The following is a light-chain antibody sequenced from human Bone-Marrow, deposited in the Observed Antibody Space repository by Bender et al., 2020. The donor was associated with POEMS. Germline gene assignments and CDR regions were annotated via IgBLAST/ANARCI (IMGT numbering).Light chain of an antibody. CDR1: SSDFGNYKI. V-gene: IGLV2-23*02. J-gene: IGLJ3*02. Sequence: QSALTQPASVSGSPGQSITISCTGSSSDFGNYKIVSWYQQHPGNVPKLIICEVSERPSGVSNRFSGSKSGNTASLIISGLQAEDEADYYCSSYVGRSTSWLFGGGTKLTVL. CDR2: EVS. CDR3: SSYVGRSTSWL.